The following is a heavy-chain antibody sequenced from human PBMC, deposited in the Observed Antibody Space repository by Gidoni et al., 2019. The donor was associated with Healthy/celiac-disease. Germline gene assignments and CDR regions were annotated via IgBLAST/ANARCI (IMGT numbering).Heavy chain of an antibody. CDR1: GYTFTSYE. D-gene: IGHD3-3*01. CDR3: ARGHYPLRFLEWLLYSLVGFDP. J-gene: IGHJ5*02. V-gene: IGHV1-8*01. CDR2: MNPNSGNT. Sequence: QVQLVQSGAEVKKPGASVKVSCKASGYTFTSYEITWVRQATGQGLEWMGWMNPNSGNTGYAQNFQGRVTMTRNTSISTAYMELSSLRSEYTAVYYCARGHYPLRFLEWLLYSLVGFDPWGQGTLVTVSS.